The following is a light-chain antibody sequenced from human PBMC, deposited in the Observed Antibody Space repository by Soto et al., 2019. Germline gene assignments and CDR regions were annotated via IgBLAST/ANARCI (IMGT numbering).Light chain of an antibody. CDR1: TRDVGAYNL. V-gene: IGLV2-14*01. CDR2: EVR. J-gene: IGLJ2*01. Sequence: QSVLTQPASVSGSAGQSITISCSGTTRDVGAYNLVSWYQQHPGTAPKLIIYEVRNRPSGISSRFSGSRSGNTASLTISGLQAEDEADYYCNSYTSGNTLVFGGGTKLTVL. CDR3: NSYTSGNTLV.